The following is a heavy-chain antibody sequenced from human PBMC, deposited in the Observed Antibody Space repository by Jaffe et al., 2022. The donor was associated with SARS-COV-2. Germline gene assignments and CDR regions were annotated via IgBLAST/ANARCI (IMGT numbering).Heavy chain of an antibody. CDR1: GFTFSSYG. Sequence: QVQLVESGGGVVQPGRSLRLSCAASGFTFSSYGMHWVRQAPGKGLEWVAVIWYDGSNKYYADSVKGRFTISRDNSKNTLYLQMNSLRAEDTAVYYCARVGCSGGSCYSSWFDPWGQGTLVTVSS. J-gene: IGHJ5*02. V-gene: IGHV3-33*01. CDR3: ARVGCSGGSCYSSWFDP. CDR2: IWYDGSNK. D-gene: IGHD2-15*01.